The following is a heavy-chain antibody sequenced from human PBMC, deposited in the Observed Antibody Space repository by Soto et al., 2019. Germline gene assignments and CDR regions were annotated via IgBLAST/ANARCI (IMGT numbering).Heavy chain of an antibody. V-gene: IGHV3-11*01. CDR1: GFTFSDYY. D-gene: IGHD1-20*01. J-gene: IGHJ6*03. Sequence: PGGSLRLSCAASGFTFSDYYMSWIRQAPEKGLYLVSYISSSGSTIYYADSVKGRFTISRDNAKNSLYLQMNSLRAEDTALYYCARDRHNWNYYYYMDVWGKGTTVTVSS. CDR3: ARDRHNWNYYYYMDV. CDR2: ISSSGSTI.